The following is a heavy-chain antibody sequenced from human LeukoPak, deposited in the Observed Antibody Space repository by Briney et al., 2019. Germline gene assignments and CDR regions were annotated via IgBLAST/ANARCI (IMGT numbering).Heavy chain of an antibody. J-gene: IGHJ1*01. CDR2: INPNSGGT. CDR1: GYTFTGYY. CDR3: ARDILGGYSYGDEYFQH. D-gene: IGHD5-18*01. Sequence: ASVKVSCKASGYTFTGYYMLWVRQAPGQGLEWMGWINPNSGGTNSAQKVQGSVTMTRDTSIGTAYMELSRLRSDDTAVYYCARDILGGYSYGDEYFQHWGQGTLVTVSS. V-gene: IGHV1-2*02.